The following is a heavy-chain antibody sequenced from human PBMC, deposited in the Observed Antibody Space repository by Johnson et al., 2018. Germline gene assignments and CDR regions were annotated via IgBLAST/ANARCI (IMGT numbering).Heavy chain of an antibody. D-gene: IGHD3-16*02. V-gene: IGHV3-30*03. Sequence: QVQLVESGGGVVQPGTSLRLSCAASGFIFSSYDMHWVRQVPGKGLEWVSGISYDGRKRYYADSMKGRLTISRDNSKNTVYLQMDRLRGEDTAMYYCATGPLVGGDIAEFHHWGQGTLVTVSS. CDR2: ISYDGRKR. CDR1: GFIFSSYD. CDR3: ATGPLVGGDIAEFHH. J-gene: IGHJ1*01.